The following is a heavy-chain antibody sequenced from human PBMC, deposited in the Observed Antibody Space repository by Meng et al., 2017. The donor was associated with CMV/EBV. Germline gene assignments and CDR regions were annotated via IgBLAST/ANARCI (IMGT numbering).Heavy chain of an antibody. CDR1: GFTFSGSA. V-gene: IGHV3-73*01. CDR3: TRRLMSRGGLIDY. J-gene: IGHJ4*02. CDR2: IRSKANSYAT. Sequence: GESLKISCAASGFTFSGSAMHWVRQASGKGLEWVGRIRSKANSYATAYAASVKGRFTISRDDSKNTACLQMNSLKTEDTAVYYCTRRLMSRGGLIDYWGQGTLVTVSS. D-gene: IGHD5/OR15-5a*01.